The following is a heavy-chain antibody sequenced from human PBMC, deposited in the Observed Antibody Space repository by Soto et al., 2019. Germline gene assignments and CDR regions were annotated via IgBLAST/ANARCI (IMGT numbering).Heavy chain of an antibody. Sequence: SETLSLTCAVSGGSISSSNWWRWVRQPPGKGLEWIGEIYHSGSTNYNPYLKSRFTISVDKSKNQFSLKLSSVTAADTAVYYCARERWELTRGPFDYWGQGTLVTVSS. J-gene: IGHJ4*02. CDR1: GGSISSSNW. V-gene: IGHV4-4*02. D-gene: IGHD1-26*01. CDR3: ARERWELTRGPFDY. CDR2: IYHSGST.